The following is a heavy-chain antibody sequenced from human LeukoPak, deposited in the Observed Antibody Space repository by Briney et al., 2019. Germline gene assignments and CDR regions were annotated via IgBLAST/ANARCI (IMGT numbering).Heavy chain of an antibody. J-gene: IGHJ5*02. Sequence: PETLSLTCAVYGGSFSGYYWSWIRQPPGKGLEWIGEINHSGSTNYNPSLKSRVTISVDTSKNQFSLKLSSVTAADTGVYYCARLSSSWYWGDWFDPWGQGTLVTVSS. CDR2: INHSGST. D-gene: IGHD6-13*01. CDR3: ARLSSSWYWGDWFDP. V-gene: IGHV4-34*01. CDR1: GGSFSGYY.